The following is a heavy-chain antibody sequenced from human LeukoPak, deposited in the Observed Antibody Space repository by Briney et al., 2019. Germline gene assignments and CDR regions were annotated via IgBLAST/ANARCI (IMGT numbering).Heavy chain of an antibody. CDR3: AREGPGDAFDI. Sequence: GGSLRLSCAASGFTFGSYSMNWVRQAPVKGLEWVSSISSSSSYIYYADSVKGRFTISRDNAKNSLYLQMNSLRAEDTAVYYCAREGPGDAFDIWGQGTMVTVSS. J-gene: IGHJ3*02. V-gene: IGHV3-21*01. CDR1: GFTFGSYS. CDR2: ISSSSSYI.